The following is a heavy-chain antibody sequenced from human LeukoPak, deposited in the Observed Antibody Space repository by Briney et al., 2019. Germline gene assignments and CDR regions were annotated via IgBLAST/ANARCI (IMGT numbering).Heavy chain of an antibody. CDR2: IYTIGGT. V-gene: IGHV4-4*09. Sequence: PSETLSLTCTVSGGSIRSYYWRWIRQPPGKGLEWIGYIYTIGGTKYNPSLKGRITISVDTSKNQFSLKRSSVTAADTAVYYCARGETYYYDSSGYYPLIDWGQGALVTVSS. CDR1: GGSIRSYY. J-gene: IGHJ4*02. CDR3: ARGETYYYDSSGYYPLID. D-gene: IGHD3-22*01.